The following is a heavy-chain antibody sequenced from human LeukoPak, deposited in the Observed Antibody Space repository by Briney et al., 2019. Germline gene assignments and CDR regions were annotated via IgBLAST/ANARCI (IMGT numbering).Heavy chain of an antibody. CDR2: IWYDGSNK. Sequence: GRSLRLSCAASEFTFSSYGMHWVRQAPGKGLEWVAVIWYDGSNKYYADSVKGRFTISRDNSKNTLYLQMNSLRAEDTAVYYCARDRDGYDWSDLYGMDVWGQGTTVTVSS. D-gene: IGHD5-12*01. V-gene: IGHV3-33*01. CDR1: EFTFSSYG. J-gene: IGHJ6*02. CDR3: ARDRDGYDWSDLYGMDV.